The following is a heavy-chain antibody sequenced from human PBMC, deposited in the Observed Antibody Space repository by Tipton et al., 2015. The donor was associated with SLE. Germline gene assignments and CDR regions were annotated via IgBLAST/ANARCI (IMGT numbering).Heavy chain of an antibody. V-gene: IGHV3-7*01. CDR3: ARDGGSLEDYMDV. CDR2: IKEDGSDK. J-gene: IGHJ6*03. CDR1: EFTFSSNW. Sequence: SLRLSCVASEFTFSSNWMSWVRQTPGKGLEWVANIKEDGSDKYYVDSVKGRFTISRDNAKNSLYLQMNSLRAEDTAVYYCARDGGSLEDYMDVWGKGTTVTVSS. D-gene: IGHD1-26*01.